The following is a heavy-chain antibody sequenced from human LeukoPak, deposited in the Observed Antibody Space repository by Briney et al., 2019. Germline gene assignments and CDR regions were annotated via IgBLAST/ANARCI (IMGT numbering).Heavy chain of an antibody. V-gene: IGHV4-59*01. CDR2: IYYGGDT. Sequence: SETLSLTCTVSGGSISGYYWTWIRQPPGKGLEWIGHIYYGGDTNCNPSLKSRVTVSADTSKNQFSLKVSSVTAADTAVYYCARWTNCGGDCYILQHWGQGTPVTVSS. CDR1: GGSISGYY. D-gene: IGHD2-21*02. CDR3: ARWTNCGGDCYILQH. J-gene: IGHJ1*01.